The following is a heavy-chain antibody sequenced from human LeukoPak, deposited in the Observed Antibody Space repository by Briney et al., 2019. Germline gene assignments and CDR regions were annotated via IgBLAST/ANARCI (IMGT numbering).Heavy chain of an antibody. J-gene: IGHJ6*03. V-gene: IGHV4-59*12. CDR3: ARGLTRRMGYMDV. D-gene: IGHD1-14*01. Sequence: SETLSLTCTVSGGSISSYYWSWIRQPPGKGLEWIGYIYYSGSTNYNPSLKSRVTISVDTSKNQFSLKLSSVAAADTAVYYCARGLTRRMGYMDVWGKGTTVTVSS. CDR1: GGSISSYY. CDR2: IYYSGST.